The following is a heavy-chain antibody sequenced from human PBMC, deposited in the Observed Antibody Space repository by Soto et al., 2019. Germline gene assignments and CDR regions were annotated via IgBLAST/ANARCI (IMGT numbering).Heavy chain of an antibody. V-gene: IGHV2-5*02. CDR3: AQVEYSSSLYYFDY. CDR2: IYWDDDK. CDR1: GFSLSTSGVG. Sequence: SGPTLVNPTQTLTLTCTFSGFSLSTSGVGVGWIRQPPGKALEWLALIYWDDDKRYSPSLKSRLTITKDTSKNKVVLTMTNMDPVVTATYYCAQVEYSSSLYYFDYWGQGTLVTVSS. D-gene: IGHD6-13*01. J-gene: IGHJ4*02.